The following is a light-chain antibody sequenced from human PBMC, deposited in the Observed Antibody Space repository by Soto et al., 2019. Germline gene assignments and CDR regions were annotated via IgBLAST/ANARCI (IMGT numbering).Light chain of an antibody. Sequence: DIQMTQSPSSLSASVGSRITISCRASQSINSYLNWYQQKPGKAPKLLIYAASSLQSGVPSRFSGSGSGTDFTLTITSLQPEDFATYYCQQSSITPPSFGQGTRLETK. V-gene: IGKV1-39*01. J-gene: IGKJ5*01. CDR3: QQSSITPPS. CDR1: QSINSY. CDR2: AAS.